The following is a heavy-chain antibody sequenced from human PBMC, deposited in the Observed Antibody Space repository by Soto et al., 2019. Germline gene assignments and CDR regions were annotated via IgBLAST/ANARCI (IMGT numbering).Heavy chain of an antibody. D-gene: IGHD6-13*01. V-gene: IGHV4-34*01. CDR1: GGSFSGYY. Sequence: SEILSLTCAVYGGSFSGYYWSWIRQPPGKGLEWIGEINHSGSTNYNPSLKSRVTISVDTSKNQFSLKLSSVTAADTAVYYCARGPSPKYSSSWYIYYFDYWGQGTLVTVSS. CDR3: ARGPSPKYSSSWYIYYFDY. J-gene: IGHJ4*02. CDR2: INHSGST.